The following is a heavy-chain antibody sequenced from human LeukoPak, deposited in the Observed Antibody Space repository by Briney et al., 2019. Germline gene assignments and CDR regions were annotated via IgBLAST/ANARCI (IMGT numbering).Heavy chain of an antibody. CDR2: INHSGST. D-gene: IGHD3-10*01. CDR3: AKRRTHRSGSHSPLYVRSNWFDP. CDR1: GGSFSGYY. V-gene: IGHV4-34*01. Sequence: PSETLSLTCAVYGGSFSGYYWSWIGQPPGKGLDWIGEINHSGSTNYNPSLTSRVTISVDTSKNQFSLTLSWVTASDTAVYYCAKRRTHRSGSHSPLYVRSNWFDPCGQATLLTVSS. J-gene: IGHJ5*02.